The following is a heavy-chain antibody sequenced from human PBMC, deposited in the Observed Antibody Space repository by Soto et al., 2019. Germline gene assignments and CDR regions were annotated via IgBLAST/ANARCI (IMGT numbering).Heavy chain of an antibody. CDR3: ARGRYCSSTSCIHMDV. CDR1: GGTFSSYA. D-gene: IGHD2-2*01. CDR2: IIPIFGTA. J-gene: IGHJ6*02. V-gene: IGHV1-69*05. Sequence: ASVKVSCKASGGTFSSYAISWVRQAPGQGLEWMGGIIPIFGTANYAQKFQGRVTMTTDTSTSTAYMELRSLRSDDTAVYYCARGRYCSSTSCIHMDVWGQGTTVTVSS.